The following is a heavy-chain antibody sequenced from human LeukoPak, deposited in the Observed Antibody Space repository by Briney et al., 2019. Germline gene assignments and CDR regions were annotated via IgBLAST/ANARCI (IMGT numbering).Heavy chain of an antibody. CDR3: ARSGPGWTTVTTLEYFQH. CDR2: ISAYNGNT. V-gene: IGHV1-18*01. J-gene: IGHJ1*01. D-gene: IGHD4-17*01. CDR1: GYTFTSYG. Sequence: ASVKVSCKASGYTFTSYGISWVRQAPGQGLEWMGWISAYNGNTNYAQKLQGRVTMTTDTSTSTAYMELRSLRSDDTAVYYCARSGPGWTTVTTLEYFQHWGQGTLVTVSS.